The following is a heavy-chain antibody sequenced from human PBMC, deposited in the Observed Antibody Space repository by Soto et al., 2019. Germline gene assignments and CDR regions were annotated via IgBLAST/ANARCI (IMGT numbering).Heavy chain of an antibody. J-gene: IGHJ5*02. CDR2: IYYSGST. Sequence: PSETLSLTCTVSGGSISSGGYYWSWIRQHPGKGLEWIGYIYYSGSTYYNPSLKSRVTISVDTSKNQFSLKLSSVTAADTAVYYCARDRTSSGYYNWFDPWGQGTLVTVSS. CDR1: GGSISSGGYY. D-gene: IGHD5-12*01. CDR3: ARDRTSSGYYNWFDP. V-gene: IGHV4-31*03.